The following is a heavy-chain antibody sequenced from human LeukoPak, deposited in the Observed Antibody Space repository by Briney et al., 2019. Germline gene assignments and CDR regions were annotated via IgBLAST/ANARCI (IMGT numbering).Heavy chain of an antibody. D-gene: IGHD3-22*01. Sequence: SETLSLTCAVYRGSFSDYSWSWIRQPPGKGLEWIGEIYHSGSTNYNPSLKSRVTISVDKSKNQFSLKLSSVTAADTAVYYCARGGVVVITTLDYWGQGTLVTVSS. V-gene: IGHV4-34*01. CDR2: IYHSGST. J-gene: IGHJ4*02. CDR1: RGSFSDYS. CDR3: ARGGVVVITTLDY.